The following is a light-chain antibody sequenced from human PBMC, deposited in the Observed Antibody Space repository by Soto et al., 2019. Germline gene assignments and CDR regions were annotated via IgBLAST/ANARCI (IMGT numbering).Light chain of an antibody. CDR3: MQGTHWPWT. Sequence: DVVMTQSPLSLPVTLGQPASISCRSSQSLVYSDGNTYLNWFQQRPGQSPRRLIYKVSNRDSGVPERFSGSGSGTDFTLKISGVEAEDVGVYYCMQGTHWPWTFGQGTKVEIK. CDR1: QSLVYSDGNTY. V-gene: IGKV2-30*01. CDR2: KVS. J-gene: IGKJ1*01.